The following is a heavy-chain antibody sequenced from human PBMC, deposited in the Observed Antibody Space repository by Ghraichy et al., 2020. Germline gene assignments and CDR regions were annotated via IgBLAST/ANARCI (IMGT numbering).Heavy chain of an antibody. J-gene: IGHJ5*02. CDR2: ISGSGGST. CDR1: GFTFSSYA. V-gene: IGHV3-23*01. D-gene: IGHD6-13*01. Sequence: LSLTCAASGFTFSSYAMSWVRQAPGKGLEWVSAISGSGGSTYYADSVKGRFTISRDNSKNTLYLQMNSLRAEDTAVYYCATRGAVGIAAAGNRFDPWGQGTLVTVSS. CDR3: ATRGAVGIAAAGNRFDP.